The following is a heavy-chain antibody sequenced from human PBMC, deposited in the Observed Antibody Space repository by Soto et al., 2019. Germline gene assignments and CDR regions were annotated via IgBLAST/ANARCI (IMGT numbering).Heavy chain of an antibody. CDR2: IYYSGST. CDR1: GGSISSGDYY. Sequence: PSETLSLTCTVYGGSISSGDYYWSWIRQPPGKGLEWIGYIYYSGSTYYNPSLKSRVTISVDTSKSQFSLKLSSVTAADTAIYYCATRFYSSGVLFDYWGPGTQVTVSS. CDR3: ATRFYSSGVLFDY. J-gene: IGHJ4*02. V-gene: IGHV4-30-4*01. D-gene: IGHD3-10*01.